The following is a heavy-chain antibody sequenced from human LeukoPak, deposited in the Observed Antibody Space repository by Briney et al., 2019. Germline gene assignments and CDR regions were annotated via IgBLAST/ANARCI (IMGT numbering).Heavy chain of an antibody. V-gene: IGHV3-21*01. CDR3: ARDHYGDYSYDY. CDR1: GFTFTSYS. Sequence: RGSLRLSCAASGFTFTSYSMNWVRQAPGKGLEWVSSISSTGPYIYYADSMKGRFTISRDNAKNSLYLQMNSLRAEDTAVYYCARDHYGDYSYDYWGQGTLVTVSS. CDR2: ISSTGPYI. D-gene: IGHD4-17*01. J-gene: IGHJ4*02.